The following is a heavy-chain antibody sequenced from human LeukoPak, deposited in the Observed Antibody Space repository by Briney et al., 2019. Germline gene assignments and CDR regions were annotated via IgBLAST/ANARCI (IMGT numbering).Heavy chain of an antibody. CDR2: IWYDGSNK. D-gene: IGHD3-22*01. J-gene: IGHJ3*01. CDR1: GFTFSNYA. Sequence: PGRSLTLSCAASGFTFSNYAMHWVRQTPGKGLEWVAAIWYDGSNKYFAKSVKGRFTISRDNPNNTLYLHMSSLRAEDTALYFCARDAEQTYLYDSSGPNDAFLVWGQGTMVIVSS. CDR3: ARDAEQTYLYDSSGPNDAFLV. V-gene: IGHV3-33*01.